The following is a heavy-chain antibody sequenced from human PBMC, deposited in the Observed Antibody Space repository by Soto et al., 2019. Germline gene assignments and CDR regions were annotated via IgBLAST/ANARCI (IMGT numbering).Heavy chain of an antibody. J-gene: IGHJ4*02. CDR3: ARERATMATVI. CDR2: IYYSGST. Sequence: QVQLQESGPGLVKPSQTLSLTCTVSGGSISSGGYYWSWIRQHPGQGLEWIGYIYYSGSTYYNPSLKSRVTISVDTSKNQFSRKLSSVTAADKAVYYCARERATMATVIWGKGTLVTVSS. CDR1: GGSISSGGYY. D-gene: IGHD4-17*01. V-gene: IGHV4-31*03.